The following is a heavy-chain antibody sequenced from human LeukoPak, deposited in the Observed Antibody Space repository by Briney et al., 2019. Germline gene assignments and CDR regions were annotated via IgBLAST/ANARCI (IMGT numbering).Heavy chain of an antibody. J-gene: IGHJ6*03. V-gene: IGHV3-30-3*01. CDR3: AISGYSYGLYYYYYYMDV. Sequence: PGGSLRLSCAASGFTFSSYAMHWVRQAPGKGLEWVAVISYDGSNKYYADSVKGRFTISRDNSKNTLYLQMNSLRAEDTAVYYCAISGYSYGLYYYYYYMDVWGKGTTVTVSS. CDR2: ISYDGSNK. CDR1: GFTFSSYA. D-gene: IGHD5-18*01.